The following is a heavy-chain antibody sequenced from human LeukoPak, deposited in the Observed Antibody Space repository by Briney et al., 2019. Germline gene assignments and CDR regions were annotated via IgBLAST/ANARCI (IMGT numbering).Heavy chain of an antibody. CDR1: GFTFSVSV. D-gene: IGHD3-10*01. CDR3: ARDLSGGGLDY. Sequence: GGSLRLSCAASGFTFSVSVMHWVRQAPGKGLEYVTVISSNGGSTSYANSVKGRFTISRDNSKNTLYLQMGSLRAEDMAVYYCARDLSGGGLDYWGQGTLVTVSS. CDR2: ISSNGGST. J-gene: IGHJ4*02. V-gene: IGHV3-64*01.